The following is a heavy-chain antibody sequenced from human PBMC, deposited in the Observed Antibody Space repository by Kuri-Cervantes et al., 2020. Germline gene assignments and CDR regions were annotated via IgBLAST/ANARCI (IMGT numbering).Heavy chain of an antibody. CDR3: ARDRSYCSTTSCYIALYYCGMDV. V-gene: IGHV6-1*01. Sequence: LRLSCAISGDSVSSNSAAWNWIRQSPSRGLEWLGRTYYRSKWYNDYAVSVKSRITINPDTSKNQFSLQLNSVTPEDTAVYYCARDRSYCSTTSCYIALYYCGMDVWGQGTTVTVSS. CDR1: GDSVSSNSAA. J-gene: IGHJ6*02. CDR2: TYYRSKWYN. D-gene: IGHD2-2*02.